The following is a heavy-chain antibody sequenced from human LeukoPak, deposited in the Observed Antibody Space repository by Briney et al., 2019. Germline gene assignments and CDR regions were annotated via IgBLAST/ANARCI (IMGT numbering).Heavy chain of an antibody. J-gene: IGHJ4*02. CDR1: GYTFTSYY. Sequence: VASVKVSCKASGYTFTSYYMHWVRQAPGQALEWMGILTPNSGDTTYAQKFQGRITMTRDTSTSTVYMGLSSLRFEDTAVYHCARDSTGWSVDYWGQGTLVTVSS. V-gene: IGHV1-46*01. CDR3: ARDSTGWSVDY. D-gene: IGHD6-19*01. CDR2: LTPNSGDT.